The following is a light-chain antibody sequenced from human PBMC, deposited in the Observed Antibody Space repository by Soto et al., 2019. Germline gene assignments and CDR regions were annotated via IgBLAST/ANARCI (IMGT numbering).Light chain of an antibody. CDR3: CSYAGSSFYV. Sequence: QSALTQPASVCGSPGQSITISCTGTSSDVGNYNLVSWYQQHPGKAPKLMIYEGTKRPSGVSNRFSGSKSGNTASLTISGLQAEDEADYYCCSYAGSSFYVFGIGTKVTVL. J-gene: IGLJ1*01. CDR2: EGT. V-gene: IGLV2-23*01. CDR1: SSDVGNYNL.